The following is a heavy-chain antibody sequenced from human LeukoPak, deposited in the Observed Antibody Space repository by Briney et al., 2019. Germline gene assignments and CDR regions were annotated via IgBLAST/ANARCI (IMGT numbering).Heavy chain of an antibody. D-gene: IGHD3-10*01. J-gene: IGHJ4*02. Sequence: ASVKVSCKASGYTFIGYYMHWVRQAPGQGLEWMGWINPNSGGTNYAQKFQGRVTMTRDRSISTAYMELSRLRSDDTAVYYCAGVTMVREYDYWGQGTLVTVSS. V-gene: IGHV1-2*02. CDR3: AGVTMVREYDY. CDR1: GYTFIGYY. CDR2: INPNSGGT.